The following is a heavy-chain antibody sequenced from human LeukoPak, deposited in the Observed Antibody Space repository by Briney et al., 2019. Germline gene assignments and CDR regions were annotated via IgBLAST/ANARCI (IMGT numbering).Heavy chain of an antibody. V-gene: IGHV3-11*01. CDR1: GFTFTDYY. J-gene: IGHJ5*02. Sequence: PWGALRLSCAASGFTFTDYYMTCIRQAPGERLEWLSYIISSGATIYYADSVKGRFTISRDNARNSLYLQMNTLRAEDTAVYYCARDHYDYVWGSPFTVNWFDPWGQGTLVTVSS. CDR2: IISSGATI. D-gene: IGHD3-16*01. CDR3: ARDHYDYVWGSPFTVNWFDP.